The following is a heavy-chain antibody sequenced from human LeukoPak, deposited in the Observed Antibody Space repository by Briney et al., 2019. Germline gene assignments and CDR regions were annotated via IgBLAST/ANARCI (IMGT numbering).Heavy chain of an antibody. D-gene: IGHD2-2*01. Sequence: ASVKVSCKASGYTFTGYYMHWVRQAPGQGLEWMGWINPNSGGTNYAQKFQGRVTVTRDTSIGTAYMELSRLRSDDTAVYYCARVYIVVLPAAGFDPWGQGTLVTVSS. CDR2: INPNSGGT. CDR1: GYTFTGYY. V-gene: IGHV1-2*02. CDR3: ARVYIVVLPAAGFDP. J-gene: IGHJ5*02.